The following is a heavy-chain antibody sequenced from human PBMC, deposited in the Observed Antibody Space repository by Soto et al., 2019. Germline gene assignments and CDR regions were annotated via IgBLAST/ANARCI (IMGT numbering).Heavy chain of an antibody. J-gene: IGHJ4*02. CDR3: ARHRPMSSSWYSTPFDY. CDR2: IDPSDSYT. Sequence: PGESLKISCKGSGYSFTNYWIIWVRQMPGKGLEWMGRIDPSDSYTNYSPSLQGHVTISADKSITTAYLQWSSLKASDTAMYFCARHRPMSSSWYSTPFDYWGQGTLVTVSS. D-gene: IGHD6-13*01. CDR1: GYSFTNYW. V-gene: IGHV5-10-1*01.